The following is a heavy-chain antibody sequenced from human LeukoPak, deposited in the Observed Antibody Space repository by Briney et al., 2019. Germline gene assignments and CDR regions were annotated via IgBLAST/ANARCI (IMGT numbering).Heavy chain of an antibody. V-gene: IGHV1-8*01. Sequence: ASVKVSCKASGYTFTSYDINWVRQATGQGLEWMGWMNPNSGNTGYAQKFQGRVTMTRNTSISTAYMELSSLRSEDTAVYYCARVSVVLWFGELPSNWFDPWGQGTLVTVSS. CDR2: MNPNSGNT. CDR3: ARVSVVLWFGELPSNWFDP. D-gene: IGHD3-10*01. CDR1: GYTFTSYD. J-gene: IGHJ5*02.